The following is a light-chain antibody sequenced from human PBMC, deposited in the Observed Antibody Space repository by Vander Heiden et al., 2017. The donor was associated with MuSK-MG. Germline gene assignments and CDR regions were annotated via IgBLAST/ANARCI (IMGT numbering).Light chain of an antibody. CDR2: AAS. CDR1: QSISSY. CDR3: LQSYSTARI. Sequence: DISMPQSPSSLSASVGDRVTITCRASQSISSYLNWYQQKPGKAPKLLIYAASSLQSGVPSRFSGSGSGTDFTLTISSLQPEDFATYYCLQSYSTARIFGQGTQLEIK. V-gene: IGKV1-39*01. J-gene: IGKJ5*01.